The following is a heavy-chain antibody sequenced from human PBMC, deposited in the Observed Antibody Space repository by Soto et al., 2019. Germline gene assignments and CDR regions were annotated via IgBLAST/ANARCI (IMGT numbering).Heavy chain of an antibody. Sequence: QVQLVQSGAEVKKPGSSVKVSCKASGGTFSSYAISWVRQAPGQGLEWMGVIIPIFGTANSAQKFQGRVTIYEDESTSTAYMEFSSLRSEDTAVYYFASPAGMVTAIRGGMDVWGQGTTVTVSS. CDR1: GGTFSSYA. D-gene: IGHD2-21*02. J-gene: IGHJ6*02. V-gene: IGHV1-69*01. CDR3: ASPAGMVTAIRGGMDV. CDR2: IIPIFGTA.